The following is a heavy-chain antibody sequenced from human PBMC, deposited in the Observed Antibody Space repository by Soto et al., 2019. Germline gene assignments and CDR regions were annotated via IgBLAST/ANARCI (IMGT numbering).Heavy chain of an antibody. CDR1: GYTFASYA. D-gene: IGHD3-22*01. CDR3: ARVVDNYYDSSGYYYHNWFDP. J-gene: IGHJ5*02. V-gene: IGHV1-18*01. Sequence: ASVKVSCKASGYTFASYAISWVRQAPGQGLEWMGRISAYNGNTNFAQKLQVRVTMTTDTSTSTAYMELRSLRSDDTAVYYCARVVDNYYDSSGYYYHNWFDPWGQGTLVTVSS. CDR2: ISAYNGNT.